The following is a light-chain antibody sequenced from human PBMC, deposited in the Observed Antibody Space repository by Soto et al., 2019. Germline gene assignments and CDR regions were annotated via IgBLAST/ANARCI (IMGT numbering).Light chain of an antibody. J-gene: IGLJ2*01. V-gene: IGLV1-40*01. CDR1: SSNIGAGYD. CDR3: QSYDSSLSGSVV. Sequence: QSVLTQPPSVSGAPGQRVIISCTGSSSNIGAGYDIHWYQQLPGTAPKLLIYDNINRPSGVPDRFSGSKSGTSASLAITGLQAEDEADYYCQSYDSSLSGSVVFGGGTQLTVL. CDR2: DNI.